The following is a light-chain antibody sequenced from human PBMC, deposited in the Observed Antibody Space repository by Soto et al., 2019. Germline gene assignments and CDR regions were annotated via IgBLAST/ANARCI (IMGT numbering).Light chain of an antibody. V-gene: IGKV3-20*01. J-gene: IGKJ1*01. CDR1: QSLSSGY. CDR2: GAS. CDR3: QRYNSNSRT. Sequence: EIVLTQSPGTLSLSPGERATLSCRASQSLSSGYLAWYQQKPGQAPRVLIYGASSRATGIPDRFSGSGSGTDFTLTISRLEPEDFAVYYCQRYNSNSRTFGQGTRVDFK.